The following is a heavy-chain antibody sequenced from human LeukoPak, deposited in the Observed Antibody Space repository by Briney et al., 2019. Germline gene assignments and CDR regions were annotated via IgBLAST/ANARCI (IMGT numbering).Heavy chain of an antibody. CDR1: GFTFSSYW. Sequence: GGSLRLSCAASGFTFSSYWMNWVRQAPGKGLEWVAHIKEDGSEKSYVDSVKGRFTISRDNAKNSLYLQMNSLRAEDTAVYYCARVVVYFDYWGQGTLVTVSS. J-gene: IGHJ4*02. D-gene: IGHD6-6*01. V-gene: IGHV3-7*04. CDR3: ARVVVYFDY. CDR2: IKEDGSEK.